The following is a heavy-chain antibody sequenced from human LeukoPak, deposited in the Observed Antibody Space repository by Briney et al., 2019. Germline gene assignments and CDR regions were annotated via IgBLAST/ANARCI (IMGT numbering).Heavy chain of an antibody. V-gene: IGHV3-15*01. D-gene: IGHD6-19*01. J-gene: IGHJ6*03. CDR3: ASLFGSGWRYFYYMDV. CDR2: IKSTTDGGAI. CDR1: GFTFSDAW. Sequence: GGALRHCCGAHGFTFSDAWRSSVRQATGKGVEWVRRIKSTTDGGAIQYDERVRSRFTISRDDSKNTLYLQMSSLKTEDTAVYYCASLFGSGWRYFYYMDVWGKGTTVTVSS.